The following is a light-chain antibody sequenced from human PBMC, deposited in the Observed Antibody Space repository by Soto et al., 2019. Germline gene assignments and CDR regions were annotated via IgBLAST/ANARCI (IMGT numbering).Light chain of an antibody. CDR2: GVI. CDR1: SSDVGAFNY. J-gene: IGLJ1*01. V-gene: IGLV2-14*03. Sequence: QSVLTQPASVSGSPGQSITVSCTGTSSDVGAFNYVSWYQNHPDKAPKLMIYGVINRPSGVSNRFSGSKSGNTASLTISGLQAEDEADYYCSSYTTSSTSVFGTGTKVTVL. CDR3: SSYTTSSTSV.